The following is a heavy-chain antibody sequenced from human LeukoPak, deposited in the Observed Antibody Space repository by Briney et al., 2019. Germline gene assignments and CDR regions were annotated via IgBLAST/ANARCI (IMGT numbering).Heavy chain of an antibody. CDR3: ARPEDILTGYYPN. CDR1: GFTFSSYG. V-gene: IGHV4-38-2*01. J-gene: IGHJ4*02. CDR2: IYYSGST. Sequence: GSLRLSCAASGFTFSSYGMSWVRQPPGKGLEWIGSIYYSGSTYYNPSLKSRVTISVDTSKNQFSLKLSSVTAADTAVYYCARPEDILTGYYPNWGQGTLVTVSS. D-gene: IGHD3-9*01.